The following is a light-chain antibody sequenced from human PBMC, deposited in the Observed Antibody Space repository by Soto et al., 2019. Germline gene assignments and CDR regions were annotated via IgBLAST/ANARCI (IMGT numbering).Light chain of an antibody. J-gene: IGKJ1*01. CDR1: QSIRTW. CDR3: KRYSSWWT. Sequence: DIQMTQSPSTLSASVGDIVTITCRASQSIRTWLAWYQQKPGKAPKLLIDKASTIESGVPSRFSGSESGTEFTLTINSLQQDYFATYDCKRYSSWWTFGQGTNVEIK. CDR2: KAS. V-gene: IGKV1-5*03.